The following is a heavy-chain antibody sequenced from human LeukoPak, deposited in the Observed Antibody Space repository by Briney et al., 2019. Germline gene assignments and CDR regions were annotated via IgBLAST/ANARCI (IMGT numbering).Heavy chain of an antibody. CDR1: GYTFTTYP. Sequence: GASVKVSCKASGYTFTTYPINWVRQAPGQGLEWMGWIDTNTGSPTYAQGLTGRFVFSLDTSVSTAFLQINSLKAEDTALYYCASVYSSTSWDYWGQGTLVTVSS. CDR2: IDTNTGSP. V-gene: IGHV7-4-1*02. D-gene: IGHD6-13*01. CDR3: ASVYSSTSWDY. J-gene: IGHJ4*02.